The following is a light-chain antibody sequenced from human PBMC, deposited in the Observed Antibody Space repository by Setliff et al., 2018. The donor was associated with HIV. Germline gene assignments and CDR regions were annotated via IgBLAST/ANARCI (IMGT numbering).Light chain of an antibody. J-gene: IGKJ4*01. Sequence: EIVLTQSPGTLSLSPGERATLSCSASQSVSSSYLAWYQQKPGQAPRLLIYGASSRATGIPDRFSGSGSGTDFTLTISRLEPEDFAVYYCQQYGDSAFTVGGGTKVDIK. CDR1: QSVSSSY. CDR3: QQYGDSAFT. CDR2: GAS. V-gene: IGKV3-20*01.